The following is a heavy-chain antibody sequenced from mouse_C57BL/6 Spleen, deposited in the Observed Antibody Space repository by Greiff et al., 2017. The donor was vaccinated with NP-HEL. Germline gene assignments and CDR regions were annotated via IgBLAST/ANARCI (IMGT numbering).Heavy chain of an antibody. J-gene: IGHJ4*01. V-gene: IGHV1-61*01. CDR1: GYTFTSYW. CDR3: ARIQYAMDY. CDR2: IYPSDSET. Sequence: QVQLQQPGAELVRPGSSVKLSCKASGYTFTSYWMDWVKQRPGQGLEWIGNIYPSDSETHYNQKFKDKATLTVDKSSSTAYMQLSSLTSEDSAVYYCARIQYAMDYWGQGTSVTVSS.